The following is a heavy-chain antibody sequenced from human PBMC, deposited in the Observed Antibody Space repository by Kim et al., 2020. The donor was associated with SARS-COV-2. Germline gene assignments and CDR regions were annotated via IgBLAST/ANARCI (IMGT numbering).Heavy chain of an antibody. Sequence: SETLSLTCAVYGGSVSGYYWSWIRQPPGKGLEWVGEINQSGSTKYNPSLKSRVTISVNTSKNQFSLQLRSVTAADTAVYYCAVGHYFDNLGQGTLDTVSS. CDR3: AVGHYFDN. J-gene: IGHJ4*02. V-gene: IGHV4-34*01. CDR2: INQSGST. CDR1: GGSVSGYY. D-gene: IGHD1-26*01.